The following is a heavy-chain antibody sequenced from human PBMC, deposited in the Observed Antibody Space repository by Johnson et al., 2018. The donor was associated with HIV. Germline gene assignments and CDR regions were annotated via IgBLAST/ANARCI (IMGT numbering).Heavy chain of an antibody. CDR3: AKERLLHDAFDF. D-gene: IGHD5-18*01. V-gene: IGHV3-30*04. CDR2: ISYDGSNK. Sequence: QMQLVESGGGVVQPGRSLRLSCAASGFTFSSYAMHWVRQAPGKGLEWVAVISYDGSNKYYADSVTGRFTISRDKSKNTMYLQMNSLRDEDTAVYHCAKERLLHDAFDFWGQGTMVTVSS. CDR1: GFTFSSYA. J-gene: IGHJ3*01.